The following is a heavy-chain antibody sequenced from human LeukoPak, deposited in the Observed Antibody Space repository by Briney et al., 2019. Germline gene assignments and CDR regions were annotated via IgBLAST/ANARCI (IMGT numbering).Heavy chain of an antibody. CDR1: GGSISSYH. D-gene: IGHD3-10*01. CDR2: IYYSGGT. V-gene: IGHV4-59*01. CDR3: ARAYYYGSGSYAFDI. J-gene: IGHJ3*02. Sequence: SETLSLTCTVSGGSISSYHWSWIRQPPGKGLEWIGYIYYSGGTNHNPSLKSRVTISVDTSKNQFSLKLSSVTAADTAVYYCARAYYYGSGSYAFDIWGQGTMVTVSS.